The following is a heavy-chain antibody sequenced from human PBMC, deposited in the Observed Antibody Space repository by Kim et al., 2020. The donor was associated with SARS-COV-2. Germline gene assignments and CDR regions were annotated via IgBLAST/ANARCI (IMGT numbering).Heavy chain of an antibody. J-gene: IGHJ4*02. D-gene: IGHD3-10*01. V-gene: IGHV3-23*03. Sequence: GKGRFTISRDNSKNTVSLLMNSLRDEDTAVYYCARRSENHYGQQYHPVDYWGQGTLVTVSS. CDR3: ARRSENHYGQQYHPVDY.